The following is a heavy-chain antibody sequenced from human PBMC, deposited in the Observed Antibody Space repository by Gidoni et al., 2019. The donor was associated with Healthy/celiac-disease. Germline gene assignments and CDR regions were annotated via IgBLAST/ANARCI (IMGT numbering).Heavy chain of an antibody. Sequence: VPLQQSGAGLLTPAATPSLPCAVFRGSFSGYYWIWVRQPPGKGRERIGEINHSGSTNYNPSLKSRVTISVDTSKNQFSLKLSSVTAAGTAVYYCARFGELAGSTSLYWGQGTLVTVSS. D-gene: IGHD3-10*01. J-gene: IGHJ4*02. V-gene: IGHV4-34*01. CDR3: ARFGELAGSTSLY. CDR1: RGSFSGYY. CDR2: INHSGST.